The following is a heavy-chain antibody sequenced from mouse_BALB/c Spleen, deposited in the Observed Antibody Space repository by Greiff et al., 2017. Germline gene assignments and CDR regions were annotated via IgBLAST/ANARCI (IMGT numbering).Heavy chain of an antibody. V-gene: IGHV5-17*02. J-gene: IGHJ2*01. D-gene: IGHD2-1*01. CDR2: ISSGSSTI. CDR3: ARSGGNYDYFDY. Sequence: EVKVVESGGGLVQPGGSRKLSCAASGFTFSSFGMHWVRQAPEKGLEWVAYISSGSSTIYYADTVKGRFTISRDNPKNTLFLQMTRLRSEDTAMYYCARSGGNYDYFDYWGQGTTLTVSS. CDR1: GFTFSSFG.